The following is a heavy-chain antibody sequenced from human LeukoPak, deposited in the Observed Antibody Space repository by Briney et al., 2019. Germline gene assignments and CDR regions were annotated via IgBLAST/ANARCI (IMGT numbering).Heavy chain of an antibody. J-gene: IGHJ5*02. CDR1: GGTFSSYA. V-gene: IGHV1-69*13. CDR2: IIPIFGTA. Sequence: ASVKVSCKASGGTFSSYAISWVRQAPGQGLERMGGIIPIFGTANYAQKFQGRVTITADESTSTAYMELSSLRSEDTAVYYCARKVGYYGSGRKNWFDPWGQGTLVTVSS. D-gene: IGHD3-10*01. CDR3: ARKVGYYGSGRKNWFDP.